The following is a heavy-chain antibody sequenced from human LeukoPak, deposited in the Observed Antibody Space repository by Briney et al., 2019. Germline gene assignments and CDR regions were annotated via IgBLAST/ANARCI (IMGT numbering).Heavy chain of an antibody. D-gene: IGHD6-19*01. Sequence: PSETLSLTCTVSGGSISSGGYYWSWIRQHPGKGLEWIGYIYYSGSTYYNPSLKSRVTISVDTSKNQFSLKLNSVTTADTAVYYCARDLYSSATDLYSSAWTGPFDVWGQGTMVTVSS. CDR1: GGSISSGGYY. CDR3: ARDLYSSATDLYSSAWTGPFDV. V-gene: IGHV4-31*03. CDR2: IYYSGST. J-gene: IGHJ3*01.